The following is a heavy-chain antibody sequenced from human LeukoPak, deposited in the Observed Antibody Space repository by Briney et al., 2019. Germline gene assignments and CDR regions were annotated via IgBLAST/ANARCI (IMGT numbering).Heavy chain of an antibody. CDR2: INSDGSRT. J-gene: IGHJ4*02. CDR3: ARGTGDY. D-gene: IGHD1-14*01. CDR1: GFTFSDYW. V-gene: IGHV3-74*01. Sequence: GGSLRLSCTASGFTFSDYWMHWVRQAPGKGLVWVSRINSDGSRTNYADCVKGRFTISRDNSKNTLYLQMNSLRAEDTAVYYCARGTGDYWGQGTLVTVSS.